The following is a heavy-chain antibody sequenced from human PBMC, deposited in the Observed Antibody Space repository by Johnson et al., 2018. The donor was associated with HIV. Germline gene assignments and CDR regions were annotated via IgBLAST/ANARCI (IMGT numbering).Heavy chain of an antibody. D-gene: IGHD3-9*01. CDR1: GFTFSSYW. Sequence: VLLVESGGGLVQPGGSLRLSCAASGFTFSSYWMSWVRQAPGKGLEWVANIQQAGSENYDVDSVKGRFTISRDNAKNSLYLQMNSLRAEDTAVYYCARIPILRYFDWLYDAFDIWGQGTMVTVSS. CDR2: IQQAGSEN. CDR3: ARIPILRYFDWLYDAFDI. J-gene: IGHJ3*02. V-gene: IGHV3-7*01.